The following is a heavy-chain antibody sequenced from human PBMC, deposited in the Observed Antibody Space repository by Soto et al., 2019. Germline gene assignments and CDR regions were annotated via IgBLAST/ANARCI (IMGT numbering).Heavy chain of an antibody. Sequence: ASVKVSCKASGYTFTGYYMHWVRQAPGQGLEWMGWINPNSGGTNYAQKFQGRVTMTRDTSVSTAYMELSRLRSDDTAVYYCATRAIAAFRFDPWGQGTLVTAPQ. CDR1: GYTFTGYY. J-gene: IGHJ5*02. V-gene: IGHV1-2*02. CDR3: ATRAIAAFRFDP. D-gene: IGHD6-6*01. CDR2: INPNSGGT.